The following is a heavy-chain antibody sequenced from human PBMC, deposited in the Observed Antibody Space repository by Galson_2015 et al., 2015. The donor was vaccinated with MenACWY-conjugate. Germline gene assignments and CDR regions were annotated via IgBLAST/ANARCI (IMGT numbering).Heavy chain of an antibody. CDR3: ARPPPGGRGMDV. CDR2: IDPVNSNV. CDR1: GYSFTNYW. J-gene: IGHJ6*02. Sequence: QSGAEVKKPGESLKISCKGTGYSFTNYWIAWVRQMPGKGLQWMGLIDPVNSNVRYSPSFQGQVTISADESISTAYLQWSSLKASDTAMYYCARPPPGGRGMDVGGRGTTVTVSS. V-gene: IGHV5-51*01. D-gene: IGHD1-26*01.